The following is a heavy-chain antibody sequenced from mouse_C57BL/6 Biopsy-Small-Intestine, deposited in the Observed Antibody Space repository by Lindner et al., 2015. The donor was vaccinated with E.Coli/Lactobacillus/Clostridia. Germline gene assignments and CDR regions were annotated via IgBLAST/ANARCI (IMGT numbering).Heavy chain of an antibody. CDR2: TGYSGNT. J-gene: IGHJ1*03. Sequence: VQLRESGPGLAKPSQSLSLTCSVTGYSITSDYWNWIRKFPGNKFEYMGFTGYSGNTYYNPSLKSRISITRDTSKNQYYLQLKSVTAEDTATYYCARHAVGPYRYFDVWGTGTTVTVSS. CDR3: ARHAVGPYRYFDV. D-gene: IGHD1-1*01. CDR1: GYSITSDY. V-gene: IGHV3-8*01.